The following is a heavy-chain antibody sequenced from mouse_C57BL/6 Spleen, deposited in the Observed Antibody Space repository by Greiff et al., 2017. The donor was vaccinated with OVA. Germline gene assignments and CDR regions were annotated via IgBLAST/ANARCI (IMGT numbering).Heavy chain of an antibody. CDR3: AREGDWDGGYAMDY. CDR1: GYTFTSYW. CDR2: IYPSDSET. J-gene: IGHJ4*01. D-gene: IGHD4-1*01. Sequence: QVQLQQSGAELVRPGSSVKLSCKASGYTFTSYWMDWVKQRPGQGLEWIGNIYPSDSETHYNQKFKDKATLTVDKSSSTAYMQLSSLTSEDSAVYYCAREGDWDGGYAMDYWGQGTSVTVSS. V-gene: IGHV1-61*01.